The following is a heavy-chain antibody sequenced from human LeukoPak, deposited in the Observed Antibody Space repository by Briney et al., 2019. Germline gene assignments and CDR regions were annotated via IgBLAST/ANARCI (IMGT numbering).Heavy chain of an antibody. CDR2: ISSSSSTI. Sequence: GGSLRLSRAASGFTFSSYSMNWVRQAPGKGLEWVSYISSSSSTIYYADSVKGRFTISRDNAKNSLYLQMNSLRAEDTAVYYCARDRAGSGYHDAFDIWGQGTMVTVSS. V-gene: IGHV3-48*01. J-gene: IGHJ3*02. D-gene: IGHD3-22*01. CDR3: ARDRAGSGYHDAFDI. CDR1: GFTFSSYS.